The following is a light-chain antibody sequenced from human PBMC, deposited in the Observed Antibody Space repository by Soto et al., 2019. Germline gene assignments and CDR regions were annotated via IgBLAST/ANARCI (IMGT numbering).Light chain of an antibody. J-gene: IGKJ5*01. Sequence: VMTQSPATLSVSPGERARLSCRASQTVSRNLAWYQQRSGQTPRLLIYDISNRATGVPARFSGSGSETEFTLTIRSLQSEDFAVYFCQQYNNWPSFGQGTRLEIK. V-gene: IGKV3-15*01. CDR3: QQYNNWPS. CDR1: QTVSRN. CDR2: DIS.